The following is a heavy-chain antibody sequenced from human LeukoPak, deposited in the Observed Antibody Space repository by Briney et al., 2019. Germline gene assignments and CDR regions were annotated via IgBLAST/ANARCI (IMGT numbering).Heavy chain of an antibody. J-gene: IGHJ3*02. CDR2: ISASGDVT. Sequence: PGGSLRLSCAASRFSFSTYPMGWVRQAPGKGLEWVSGISASGDVTFHADPVKGRLTISRDNSKNTLYLQMTSLRAEDTAEYYCAKSLFTSATGTGRAFHIWGQGTMVTVSS. V-gene: IGHV3-23*01. D-gene: IGHD1-1*01. CDR3: AKSLFTSATGTGRAFHI. CDR1: RFSFSTYP.